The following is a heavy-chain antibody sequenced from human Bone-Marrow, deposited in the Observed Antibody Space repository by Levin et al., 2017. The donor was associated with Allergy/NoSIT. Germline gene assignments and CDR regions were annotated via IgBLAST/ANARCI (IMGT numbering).Heavy chain of an antibody. CDR1: GFTFSSYA. CDR3: AKPGDVPFAPTHYYYYGMDV. V-gene: IGHV3-23*01. Sequence: PGGSLRLSCAASGFTFSSYAMSWVRQAPGKGLEWVSAISGSGGSTYYADSVKGRFTISRDNSKNTLYLQMNSLRAEDTAVYYCAKPGDVPFAPTHYYYYGMDVWGQGTTVTVSS. CDR2: ISGSGGST. D-gene: IGHD3-16*01. J-gene: IGHJ6*02.